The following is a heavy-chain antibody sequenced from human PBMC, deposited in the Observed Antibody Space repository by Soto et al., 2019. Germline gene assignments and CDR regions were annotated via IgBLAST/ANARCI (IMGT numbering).Heavy chain of an antibody. CDR1: GYSFSSYW. D-gene: IGHD5-12*01. CDR3: ARQDGYGLYYFDY. J-gene: IGHJ4*02. Sequence: PGESLKISCKGSGYSFSSYWIDWARQMPGKGLEWMGIIYPADSDIRYSPSFQGQITISADKSISTAYLQWSSLKASDTATYYCARQDGYGLYYFDYWGLGTLVTVSS. CDR2: IYPADSDI. V-gene: IGHV5-51*01.